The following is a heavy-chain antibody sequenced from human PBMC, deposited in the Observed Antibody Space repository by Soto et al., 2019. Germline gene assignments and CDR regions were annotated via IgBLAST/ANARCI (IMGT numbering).Heavy chain of an antibody. Sequence: SETLSLTCAVSSGSISSGDYSWSWVRQSPGKGLEWIGHIYNSGITYYNPSLKSRVVISIDTSRNQFSLRLNSLTAADRAVYFCARGVTVFGLVSRFWFDPWGQGTVVTVSS. CDR1: SGSISSGDYS. CDR3: ARGVTVFGLVSRFWFDP. D-gene: IGHD3-3*01. CDR2: IYNSGIT. V-gene: IGHV4-30-4*01. J-gene: IGHJ5*02.